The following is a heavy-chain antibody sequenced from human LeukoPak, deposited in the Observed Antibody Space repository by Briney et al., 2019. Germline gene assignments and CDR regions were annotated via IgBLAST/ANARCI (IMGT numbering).Heavy chain of an antibody. D-gene: IGHD4-17*01. CDR2: IWYDGSNK. Sequence: QPGGSLRLSCAASGFTFSSYGMHWVRQAPGKGLEWGAVIWYDGSNKYYADSVKGRFTISRDNSKNTLYLQMNSLRAEDTAVYYCARPTYGDQYYYGMDVWGQGTTVTVSS. V-gene: IGHV3-33*08. CDR3: ARPTYGDQYYYGMDV. J-gene: IGHJ6*02. CDR1: GFTFSSYG.